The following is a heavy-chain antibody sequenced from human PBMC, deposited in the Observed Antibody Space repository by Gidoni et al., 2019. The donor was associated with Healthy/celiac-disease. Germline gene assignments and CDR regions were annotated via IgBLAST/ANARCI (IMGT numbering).Heavy chain of an antibody. V-gene: IGHV7-4-1*02. CDR3: ARTPPIVVVPAAISDSYYYYYMDV. CDR2: INTNTGNP. J-gene: IGHJ6*03. CDR1: GYTFTSYA. D-gene: IGHD2-2*01. Sequence: QVQLVQSGSELKKPGASVKVSCKASGYTFTSYAMNWVRQAPGQGLEWMGWINTNTGNPTYAQGFTGRFVFSLDTSVSTAYLQISSLKAEDTAVYYCARTPPIVVVPAAISDSYYYYYMDVWGKGTTVTVSS.